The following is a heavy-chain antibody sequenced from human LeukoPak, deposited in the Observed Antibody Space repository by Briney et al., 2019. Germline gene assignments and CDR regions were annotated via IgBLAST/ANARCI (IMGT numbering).Heavy chain of an antibody. CDR2: ISTYTGYS. Sequence: ASVKVSCKASGYTFTSSGISWVRQAPGQGLEWMGWISTYTGYSKYAQNLQGRVTMTADTSTSTAYMELSSVRSDDTAGYYCAKNSSGGYSDYWGQGTQVTVSS. J-gene: IGHJ4*02. CDR1: GYTFTSSG. D-gene: IGHD6-19*01. CDR3: AKNSSGGYSDY. V-gene: IGHV1-18*01.